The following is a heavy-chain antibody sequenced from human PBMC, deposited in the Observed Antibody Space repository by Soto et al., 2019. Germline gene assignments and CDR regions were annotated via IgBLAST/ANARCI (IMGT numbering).Heavy chain of an antibody. Sequence: PGGSLRLSCAASGFTFSSYGMHWVRQAPGKGLEWVAVISYDGSNKYYADSVKGRFTISRDNPKNTLYLQMNSLRAEDTAVYYCAKDAGPASNYYYYYLDVWGKGTTVTVSS. CDR1: GFTFSSYG. CDR3: AKDAGPASNYYYYYLDV. J-gene: IGHJ6*03. D-gene: IGHD6-13*01. CDR2: ISYDGSNK. V-gene: IGHV3-30*18.